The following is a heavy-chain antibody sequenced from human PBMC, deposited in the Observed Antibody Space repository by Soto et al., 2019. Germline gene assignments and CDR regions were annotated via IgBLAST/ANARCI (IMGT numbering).Heavy chain of an antibody. CDR3: ARHLAGRFGENFDY. D-gene: IGHD3-10*01. J-gene: IGHJ4*02. CDR2: IYYSGST. Sequence: QLQLQESGPGLVKPSETLSLTCTVSGGSISSSSYYWGWIRQPPGKGLEWIGSIYYSGSTYYNPSLKSRVTISVDTSKNQFSLKLSSVTAADTAVYYCARHLAGRFGENFDYWGQGTLVTVSS. V-gene: IGHV4-39*01. CDR1: GGSISSSSYY.